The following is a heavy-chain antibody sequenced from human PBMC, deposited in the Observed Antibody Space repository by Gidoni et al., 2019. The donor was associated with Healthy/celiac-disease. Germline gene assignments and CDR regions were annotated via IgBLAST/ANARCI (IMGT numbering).Heavy chain of an antibody. V-gene: IGHV6-1*01. CDR2: TYYRSKWYN. CDR3: AREESTTGTTRGAFDI. CDR1: GDSVPSNRSA. Sequence: QVQLQQSGPGLVTPSQTLSLTCAISGDSVPSNRSAWNWIRQSPSRGLEWLGRTYYRSKWYNDYAVSVKSRITINPDTSKNQFSLQLNSVTPEDTAVYYCAREESTTGTTRGAFDIWGQGTMVTVSS. J-gene: IGHJ3*02. D-gene: IGHD1-1*01.